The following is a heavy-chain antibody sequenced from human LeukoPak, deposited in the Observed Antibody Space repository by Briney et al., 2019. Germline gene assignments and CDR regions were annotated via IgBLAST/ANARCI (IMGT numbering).Heavy chain of an antibody. Sequence: PGGSLRLSCAASGFTFSSYSMNWVRQAPGKGLEWVSSISSSSSYIYYADSVKGRLTISRDNAKNSLYLQMNSLRAEDTAVYYCARVLGRVATVPYYFDYWGQGTLVTVSS. CDR3: ARVLGRVATVPYYFDY. D-gene: IGHD4-17*01. CDR1: GFTFSSYS. J-gene: IGHJ4*02. CDR2: ISSSSSYI. V-gene: IGHV3-21*01.